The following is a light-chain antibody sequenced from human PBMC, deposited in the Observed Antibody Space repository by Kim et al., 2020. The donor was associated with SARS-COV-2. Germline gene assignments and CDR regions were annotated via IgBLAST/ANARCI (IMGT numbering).Light chain of an antibody. CDR1: RSNIGRNY. CDR3: STWDSSLSSVV. CDR2: DSN. Sequence: GQKVTTSCSGGRSNIGRNYVSWYQHVPGTAPKLLIYDSNHRPSGIPDRFSASKSGASATLGITGLQTGDEASYYCSTWDSSLSSVVFGGGTQLTVL. V-gene: IGLV1-51*01. J-gene: IGLJ2*01.